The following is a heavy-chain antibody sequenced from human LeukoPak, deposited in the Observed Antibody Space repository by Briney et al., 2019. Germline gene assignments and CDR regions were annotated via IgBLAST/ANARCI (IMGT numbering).Heavy chain of an antibody. CDR3: ARGDY. CDR1: GYTFTNYD. Sequence: GASVKVSCRASGYTFTNYDINWVRRATGQGLEWMGWMNSDSGNTGYGQKFQGRVTLTRDTSISTAYMELSSLRSEDTAVYYCARGDYWGQGTLVTVSS. V-gene: IGHV1-8*01. CDR2: MNSDSGNT. J-gene: IGHJ4*02.